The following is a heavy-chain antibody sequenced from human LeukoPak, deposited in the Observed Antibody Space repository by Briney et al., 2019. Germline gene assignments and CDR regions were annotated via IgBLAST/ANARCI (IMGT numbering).Heavy chain of an antibody. CDR1: GYTFTGYY. CDR2: INPNSGGT. V-gene: IGHV1-2*02. CDR3: ARGSTIFGVVYSYYFDY. D-gene: IGHD3-3*01. Sequence: GASVELSCKASGYTFTGYYMHWVRQAPGQGRAWMGWINPNSGGTNCAQKFQGRVAMTRDTSTSTAYMELSKLRSDDTAVYSCARGSTIFGVVYSYYFDYWGQETLVTVSS. J-gene: IGHJ4*02.